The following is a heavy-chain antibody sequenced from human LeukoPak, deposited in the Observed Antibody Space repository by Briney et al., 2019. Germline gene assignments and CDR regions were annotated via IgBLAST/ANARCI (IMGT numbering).Heavy chain of an antibody. V-gene: IGHV4-34*01. D-gene: IGHD3-10*01. CDR1: GGSFSGYS. Sequence: SETLSLTCAVYGGSFSGYSWNWIRQPPVKGLEWIGEINHSGGTNYNPSLKSRVTISVDTSKQQFSLKLSSVTAADTAVYYCARGVDYYGVWGQGTLVTVSS. CDR3: ARGVDYYGV. J-gene: IGHJ4*02. CDR2: INHSGGT.